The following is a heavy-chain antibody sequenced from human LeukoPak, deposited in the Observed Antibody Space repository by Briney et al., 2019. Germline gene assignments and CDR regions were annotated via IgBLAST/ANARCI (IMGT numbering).Heavy chain of an antibody. J-gene: IGHJ4*02. Sequence: GASVKVSCKASGYTFTGYYMHWVRQAPGQGLEWTGWINPNSGGTNYAQKFQGRVTMTRDTSISTAYMELSRLRSDDTAVYYCARDIGDLYYFDYWGQGTLVTVSS. CDR3: ARDIGDLYYFDY. CDR2: INPNSGGT. CDR1: GYTFTGYY. D-gene: IGHD4-17*01. V-gene: IGHV1-2*02.